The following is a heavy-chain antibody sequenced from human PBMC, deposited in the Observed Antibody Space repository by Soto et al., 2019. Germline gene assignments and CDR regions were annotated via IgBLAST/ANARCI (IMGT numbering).Heavy chain of an antibody. CDR3: ASWRSYSGSYCFDY. J-gene: IGHJ4*02. CDR2: VVPMYDSV. CDR1: GGTFYSYS. D-gene: IGHD1-26*01. Sequence: SVKVSCKASGGTFYSYSINWVRQAPGRGLEWVGQVVPMYDSVKYAENFQGRVTITADKSTKTAYMELTSLRSEDTALYFCASWRSYSGSYCFDYWGQGTLVTVSS. V-gene: IGHV1-69*06.